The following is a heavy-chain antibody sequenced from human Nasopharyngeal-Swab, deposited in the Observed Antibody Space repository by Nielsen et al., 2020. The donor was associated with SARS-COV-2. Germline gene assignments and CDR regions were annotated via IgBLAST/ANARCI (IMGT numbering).Heavy chain of an antibody. CDR3: ARDLLYGDFYYYYGMDI. V-gene: IGHV4-59*01. Sequence: LRLSCIVSGGSISSYYWSWIRQPPGKGLEWIGYIYYSGSTNYNPSLKSRVTISVDTSKNQFSLKLSSVTAADTAVYYCARDLLYGDFYYYYGMDIWGQGTTVTVSS. J-gene: IGHJ6*02. CDR2: IYYSGST. D-gene: IGHD4-17*01. CDR1: GGSISSYY.